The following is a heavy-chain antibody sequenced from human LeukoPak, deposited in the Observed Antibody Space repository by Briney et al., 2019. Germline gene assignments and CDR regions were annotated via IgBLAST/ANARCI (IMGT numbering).Heavy chain of an antibody. D-gene: IGHD4-17*01. CDR2: IKSKTDGGTT. CDR3: TNGDSYFDY. Sequence: GGSLRLSCAGSGFTFSTAWMSWVRQAPGKGLEWVGRIKSKTDGGTTDYTAPVKGRFTISRDDSKNTLYLQMNSLKTEDTAVYYCTNGDSYFDYWGQGTLVTVSS. CDR1: GFTFSTAW. J-gene: IGHJ4*02. V-gene: IGHV3-15*01.